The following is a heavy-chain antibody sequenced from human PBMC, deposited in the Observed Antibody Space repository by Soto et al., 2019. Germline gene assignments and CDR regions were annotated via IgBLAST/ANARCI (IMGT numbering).Heavy chain of an antibody. J-gene: IGHJ6*02. CDR3: ARGEWGSGHYGMDV. Sequence: QVRLQESGPGLVRPSETLSLTCAVSGGSVDSAHHFWSWLRLPPGKGLEWIGYVYHSATTTYSPSLRSRVTISADTSKNQFARMLQSVTAADTALYFCARGEWGSGHYGMDVWGRGTSVTVSS. CDR2: VYHSATT. V-gene: IGHV4-61*01. CDR1: GGSVDSAHHF. D-gene: IGHD2-15*01.